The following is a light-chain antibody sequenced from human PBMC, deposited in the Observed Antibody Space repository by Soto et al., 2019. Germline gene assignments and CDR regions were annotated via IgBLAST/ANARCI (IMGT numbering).Light chain of an antibody. J-gene: IGKJ1*01. V-gene: IGKV1-12*01. CDR3: LQHNSYPRT. Sequence: DIQMTQSTSSVSASVGDRVTITYRASQGVGSWLAWYQQKQGKAPNLLIYVASSLQSEVPSRFSGSRSGTEFTLTISGLQPEDFATYYCLQHNSYPRTFGQGTKVEIK. CDR1: QGVGSW. CDR2: VAS.